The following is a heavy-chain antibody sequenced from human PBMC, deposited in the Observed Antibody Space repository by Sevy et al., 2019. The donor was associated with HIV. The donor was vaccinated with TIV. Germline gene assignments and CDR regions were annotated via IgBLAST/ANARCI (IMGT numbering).Heavy chain of an antibody. D-gene: IGHD6-19*01. CDR2: IGTAGDT. J-gene: IGHJ4*02. CDR1: GFTFSSYD. CDR3: VRGRHSSGWYDYFDY. Sequence: GGSLRLSCAASGFTFSSYDMHWVRQATGKGLEWVSAIGTAGDTYYPGSVKGRFSISRENAKNSLYLQMNGLRAGDTATYYCVRGRHSSGWYDYFDYWGQGTLVTVSS. V-gene: IGHV3-13*01.